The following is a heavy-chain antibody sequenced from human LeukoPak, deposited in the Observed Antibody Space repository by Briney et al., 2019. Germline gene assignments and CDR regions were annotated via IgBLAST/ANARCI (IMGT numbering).Heavy chain of an antibody. Sequence: GGSLRLSCAASGFTFSDYYMSWIRQAPGKGLEWISYISSTGSNIYYADSVKGRFTISRDNAKNSLYLQMNSLRAEDTAVYYCARVRWGGLYYFDYWGQGTLVTVSS. J-gene: IGHJ4*02. CDR1: GFTFSDYY. CDR3: ARVRWGGLYYFDY. CDR2: ISSTGSNI. V-gene: IGHV3-11*04. D-gene: IGHD3-16*01.